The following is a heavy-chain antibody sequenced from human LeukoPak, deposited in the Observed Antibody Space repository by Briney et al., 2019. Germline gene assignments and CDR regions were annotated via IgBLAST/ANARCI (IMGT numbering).Heavy chain of an antibody. CDR3: AKRPSDYGDYVSYFDY. CDR1: GFSLISYG. D-gene: IGHD4-17*01. Sequence: PAGGSLRLSCAASGFSLISYGMHWVRQAPGKGLEWVGVISDEGRRKDYADSVKGRFTISRDNSKDTLYLQMNSLRAEDTAVYYCAKRPSDYGDYVSYFDYWGQGTLVTVSS. V-gene: IGHV3-30*18. J-gene: IGHJ4*02. CDR2: ISDEGRRK.